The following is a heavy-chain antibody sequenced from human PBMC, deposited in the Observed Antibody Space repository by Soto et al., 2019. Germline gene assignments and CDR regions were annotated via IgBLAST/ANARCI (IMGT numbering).Heavy chain of an antibody. D-gene: IGHD1-26*01. J-gene: IGHJ4*02. CDR1: GFTFSCCA. CDR2: INGDGGST. CDR3: VRGASLNFDY. Sequence: GGSLRLSCAASGFTFSCCAMSWVRQAPGKGLDWVSSINGDGGSTDYSDSVKGRFTISRDNAKNSLYLQMNSLRAEDTAFYYCVRGASLNFDYWGQGTLVTVSS. V-gene: IGHV3-23*01.